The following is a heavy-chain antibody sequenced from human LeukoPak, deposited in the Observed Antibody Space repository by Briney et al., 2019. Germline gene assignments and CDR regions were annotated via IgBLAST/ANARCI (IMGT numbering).Heavy chain of an antibody. CDR3: AILSNGPVALRNI. Sequence: ASVKVSSKASGYTFTGYYMHWVRQAPGQGLEWMGWINPNSGGTNYAQKFQGRVTMTRDTSISTAYMELSRLRSDDTAVYYCAILSNGPVALRNIWGQGTLVTVSS. V-gene: IGHV1-2*02. D-gene: IGHD2/OR15-2a*01. J-gene: IGHJ4*02. CDR1: GYTFTGYY. CDR2: INPNSGGT.